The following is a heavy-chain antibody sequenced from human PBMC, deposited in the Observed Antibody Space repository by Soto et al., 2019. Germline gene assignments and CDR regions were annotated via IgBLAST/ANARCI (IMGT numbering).Heavy chain of an antibody. Sequence: ASVKVSCKASGYTFTGYYMHWVRQAPGQGLEWMGWINPNSGGTNYAQKFQGRVTMTRDTSISTAYMELSRLRSDDTAVYYCARDCNWNYPALYYGMDVWGQGTTVTVSS. J-gene: IGHJ6*02. CDR1: GYTFTGYY. V-gene: IGHV1-2*02. CDR3: ARDCNWNYPALYYGMDV. CDR2: INPNSGGT. D-gene: IGHD1-7*01.